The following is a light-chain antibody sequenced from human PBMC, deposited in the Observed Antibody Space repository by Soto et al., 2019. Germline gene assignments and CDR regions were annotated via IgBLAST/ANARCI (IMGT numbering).Light chain of an antibody. V-gene: IGKV3-20*01. Sequence: EIVLTQSPGTLSLSPGERATLSCRASQSVSSSYLAWYQKKPGQAPRLLIYGASSRDTCIPDMFSGSVSGTVFTLTISRLKPEDFALYYCQQYGSSQYTFGQGTKLEIK. J-gene: IGKJ2*01. CDR3: QQYGSSQYT. CDR2: GAS. CDR1: QSVSSSY.